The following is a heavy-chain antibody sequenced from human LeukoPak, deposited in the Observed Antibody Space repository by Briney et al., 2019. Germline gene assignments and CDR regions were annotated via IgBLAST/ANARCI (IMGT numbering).Heavy chain of an antibody. CDR3: ARVLVPRVVRGVMWY. D-gene: IGHD3-10*01. J-gene: IGHJ4*02. Sequence: PGRSLRLSCAASGFTFSSYAMHWVRQAPGKGLEWVAVISYDGSNKYYADSVKGRFTISRDNSKDTLYLQMNSLRAEDTAVYYCARVLVPRVVRGVMWYWGQGTLVTVSS. V-gene: IGHV3-30-3*01. CDR1: GFTFSSYA. CDR2: ISYDGSNK.